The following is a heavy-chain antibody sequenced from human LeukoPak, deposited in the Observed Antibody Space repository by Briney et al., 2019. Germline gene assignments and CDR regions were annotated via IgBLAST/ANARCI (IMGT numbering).Heavy chain of an antibody. D-gene: IGHD3-3*01. V-gene: IGHV4-38-2*01. CDR1: GYSLGKNYY. CDR2: IYGRAST. CDR3: ARYDSRGSASTKFDY. J-gene: IGHJ4*02. Sequence: SETLSLTCAVSGYSLGKNYYWGWIRQSPGKGLEWIGRIYGRASTSYNPSLMNRVTMSVDTSKNHFSLQLTSVTAADTAVYYCARYDSRGSASTKFDYWDPGIQVTVSS.